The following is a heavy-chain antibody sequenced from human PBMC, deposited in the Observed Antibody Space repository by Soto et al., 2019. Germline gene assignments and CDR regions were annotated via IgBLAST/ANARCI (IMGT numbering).Heavy chain of an antibody. CDR2: IYYSGST. J-gene: IGHJ5*02. CDR1: GGSISSYY. D-gene: IGHD2-2*02. V-gene: IGHV4-59*01. Sequence: PSETLSLTCTVSGGSISSYYWSWIRQPPGKGLEWIGYIYYSGSTNYNPSLKSRVTISVDTSKNQFSLKLSSVTAADTAVYYCAGSWSGYIDPWGQGTLVTVSS. CDR3: AGSWSGYIDP.